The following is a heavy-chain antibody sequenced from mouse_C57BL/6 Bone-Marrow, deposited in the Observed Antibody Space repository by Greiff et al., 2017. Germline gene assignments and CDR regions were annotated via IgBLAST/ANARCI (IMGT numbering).Heavy chain of an antibody. D-gene: IGHD1-1*01. Sequence: EVQVEESGGGLVKPGGSLKLSCAASGFTFSSYTMSWVRQTPEKRLEWVATISGGGGSTYYPDSVKGRFTISKDNAKNTLYLQMRSLMSEDTALYYCARPRITTDWYFDVWGTGTTVTVSS. V-gene: IGHV5-9*01. J-gene: IGHJ1*03. CDR2: ISGGGGST. CDR3: ARPRITTDWYFDV. CDR1: GFTFSSYT.